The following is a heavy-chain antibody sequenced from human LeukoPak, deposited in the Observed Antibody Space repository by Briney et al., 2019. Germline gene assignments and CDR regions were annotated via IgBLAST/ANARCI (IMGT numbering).Heavy chain of an antibody. CDR2: INPNSGGT. D-gene: IGHD3-10*01. J-gene: IGHJ4*02. Sequence: VASVKVSCKASGYTFTGYYMHWVRQAPGQGLEWMGWINPNSGGTNYAQKFQGRVTMTRDTSISTAYMELSRLRSDDTAVYYCARDLIAGTYYGSGSYYPFDYWGQGTLVTVSS. CDR3: ARDLIAGTYYGSGSYYPFDY. V-gene: IGHV1-2*02. CDR1: GYTFTGYY.